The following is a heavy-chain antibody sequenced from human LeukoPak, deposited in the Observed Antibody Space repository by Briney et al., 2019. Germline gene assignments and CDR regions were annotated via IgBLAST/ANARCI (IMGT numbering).Heavy chain of an antibody. Sequence: PGGSLRLSCAASGFTFSSYGMHWVRQAPGKGLEWVEVVSYAGTNKYYADSVKGRFTISRDNSKNTLYLQMNSLRAEDTAVYYCARDISSRYFDLWGQGTLVTVSS. CDR3: ARDISSRYFDL. V-gene: IGHV3-33*01. J-gene: IGHJ4*02. CDR2: VSYAGTNK. CDR1: GFTFSSYG.